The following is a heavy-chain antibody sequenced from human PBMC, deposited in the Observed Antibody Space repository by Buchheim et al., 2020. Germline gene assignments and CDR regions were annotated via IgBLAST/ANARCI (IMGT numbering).Heavy chain of an antibody. V-gene: IGHV4-39*01. CDR1: GGSISSGSHY. J-gene: IGHJ4*02. D-gene: IGHD1-1*01. Sequence: QLQLQESGPGLVKPSETLSLTCTVSGGSISSGSHYWGWIRQPPGKGLEWSGSIYYSGSTSYNPSLKSRVTISLDASKSQFSLKLTSVTAADTAVYYCAGQYTYWGQGTL. CDR3: AGQYTY. CDR2: IYYSGST.